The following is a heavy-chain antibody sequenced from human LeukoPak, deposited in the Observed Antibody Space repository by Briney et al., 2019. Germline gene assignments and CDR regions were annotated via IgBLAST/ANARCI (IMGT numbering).Heavy chain of an antibody. CDR1: GYTFTSYA. CDR3: ATASTVPTDRGSIVRAFDI. V-gene: IGHV1-8*01. Sequence: GASVKVSCKASGYTFTSYAINWLRQATGQGLEWMGWMNPKSGNTGYAQKFRGRGTMTRNTSISTAYMELSSLRSEDTAVYYCATASTVPTDRGSIVRAFDIWGQETMVTVSS. CDR2: MNPKSGNT. J-gene: IGHJ3*02. D-gene: IGHD4-17*01.